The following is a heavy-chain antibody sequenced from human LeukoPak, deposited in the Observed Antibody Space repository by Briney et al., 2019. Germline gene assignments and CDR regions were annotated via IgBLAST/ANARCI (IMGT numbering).Heavy chain of an antibody. D-gene: IGHD5-18*01. CDR3: ARHNTRNGIQLWSAPFDY. CDR1: GGSFSGYY. Sequence: SETLSLTCAVYGGSFSGYYWSWIRQPPGKGLEWIGEIHHSGSTNYNPSLKSRVTISVDTSKNQFSLKLSSVTAADTAVYYCARHNTRNGIQLWSAPFDYWGQGTLVTVSS. V-gene: IGHV4-34*01. J-gene: IGHJ4*02. CDR2: IHHSGST.